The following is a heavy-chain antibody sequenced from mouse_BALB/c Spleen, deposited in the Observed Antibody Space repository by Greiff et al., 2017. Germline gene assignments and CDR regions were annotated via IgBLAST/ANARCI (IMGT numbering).Heavy chain of an antibody. J-gene: IGHJ4*01. D-gene: IGHD2-2*01. V-gene: IGHV14-3*02. Sequence: EVQLQQSGAELVKPGASVKLSCTASGFNIKDTYMHWVKQRPEQGLEWIGRIDPANGNTKYDPKFQGKATITADTSSNTAYLQLSSLTSEDTAVYYCAREWLRRVMDYWGQGTSVTVSS. CDR3: AREWLRRVMDY. CDR1: GFNIKDTY. CDR2: IDPANGNT.